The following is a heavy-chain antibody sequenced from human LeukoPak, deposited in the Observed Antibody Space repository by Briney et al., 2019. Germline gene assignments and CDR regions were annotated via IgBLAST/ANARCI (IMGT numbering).Heavy chain of an antibody. CDR3: AKDLQGTDALDM. CDR1: GFTFSSYA. D-gene: IGHD3-10*01. Sequence: GGSLRLSCAASGFTFSSYAMSWVRQAPGKGLEWVAFIRYDGSNKYYGDSMKGRFTISRDNSKNTLYLQMNSLRAEDTAVYYCAKDLQGTDALDMWGQGTMVTVSS. V-gene: IGHV3-30*02. CDR2: IRYDGSNK. J-gene: IGHJ3*02.